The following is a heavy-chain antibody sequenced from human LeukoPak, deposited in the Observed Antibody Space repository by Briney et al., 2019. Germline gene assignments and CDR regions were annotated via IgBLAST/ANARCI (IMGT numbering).Heavy chain of an antibody. Sequence: PSETLSLTCTVSGGSISSGDYYWSWIRQPPGKGLEWIGYIYYSGSTYYNPSLKSRVTISVDTSKNQFSLKLSSVTAADTAVYYCARLASGHCSGGSCYGNWFDPWGQGTLVTVSS. V-gene: IGHV4-30-4*01. CDR2: IYYSGST. CDR1: GGSISSGDYY. CDR3: ARLASGHCSGGSCYGNWFDP. J-gene: IGHJ5*02. D-gene: IGHD2-15*01.